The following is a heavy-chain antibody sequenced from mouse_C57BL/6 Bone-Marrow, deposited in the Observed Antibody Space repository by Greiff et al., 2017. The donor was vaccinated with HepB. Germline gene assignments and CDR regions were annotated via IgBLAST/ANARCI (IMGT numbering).Heavy chain of an antibody. CDR3: AREGYGSSYAMDY. V-gene: IGHV5-4*01. D-gene: IGHD1-1*01. CDR2: ISDGGSYT. J-gene: IGHJ4*01. CDR1: GFTFSSYA. Sequence: EVMLVESGGGLVKPGGSLKPSCAASGFTFSSYAMSWVRQTPEKRLEWVATISDGGSYTYYPDNVKGRFTISRDNAKNNLYLQMSHLKSEDTAMYYCAREGYGSSYAMDYWGQGTSVTVSS.